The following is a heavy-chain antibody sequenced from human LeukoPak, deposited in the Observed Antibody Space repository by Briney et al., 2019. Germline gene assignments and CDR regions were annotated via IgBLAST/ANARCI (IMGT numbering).Heavy chain of an antibody. J-gene: IGHJ4*02. CDR1: GFTFDDYA. V-gene: IGHV3-9*01. D-gene: IGHD6-19*01. Sequence: GGSLRLSCAASGFTFDDYAMHWVRQAPGKGLEWDSGISWNSGSIGYADSVKGRFTISRDNAKNSLYLQMNSLRAEDTALYYCAKVRSSGWPYFDYWGQGTLVTVSS. CDR2: ISWNSGSI. CDR3: AKVRSSGWPYFDY.